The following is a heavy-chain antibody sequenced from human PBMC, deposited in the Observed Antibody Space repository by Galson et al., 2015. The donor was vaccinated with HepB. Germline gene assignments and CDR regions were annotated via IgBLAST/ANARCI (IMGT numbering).Heavy chain of an antibody. CDR1: GGTFSNYA. D-gene: IGHD5-24*01. Sequence: SVKVSCKASGGTFSNYAVNWVRQAPGQGLEWMGRIIPFVGATNYAQKFQGRVTITADKSTSTAYMELSSLRSEDTAVYYCARGGLATTRPPILDYWGQGTLVTVSS. V-gene: IGHV1-69*04. CDR3: ARGGLATTRPPILDY. CDR2: IIPFVGAT. J-gene: IGHJ4*02.